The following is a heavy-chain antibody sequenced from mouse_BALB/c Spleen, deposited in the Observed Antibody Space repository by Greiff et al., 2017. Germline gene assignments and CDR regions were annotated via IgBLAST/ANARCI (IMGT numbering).Heavy chain of an antibody. CDR1: GYTFTSYV. V-gene: IGHV1-14*01. CDR3: ARGNYYGYDYAMDY. J-gene: IGHJ4*01. D-gene: IGHD1-2*01. Sequence: EVQLQQSGPELVKPGASVKMSCKASGYTFTSYVMHWVKQKPGQGLEWIGYINPYNDGTKYNEKFKGKATLTSDKSSSTAYMELSSLTSEDSAVYYCARGNYYGYDYAMDYWGQGTSVTVSS. CDR2: INPYNDGT.